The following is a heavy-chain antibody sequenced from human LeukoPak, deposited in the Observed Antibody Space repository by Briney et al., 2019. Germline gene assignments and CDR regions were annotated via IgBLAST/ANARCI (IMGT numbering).Heavy chain of an antibody. Sequence: GGSLRLSCAASGFTFSSYAMHWVRQAPGKGLEWVAVISYDGSNKYYADSVKGRFTISRDNSKNTLYLQMNSPRAEDTAVYYCAREDYYDSSGFDYWGQGTLVTVSS. CDR3: AREDYYDSSGFDY. V-gene: IGHV3-30*04. CDR2: ISYDGSNK. J-gene: IGHJ4*02. CDR1: GFTFSSYA. D-gene: IGHD3-22*01.